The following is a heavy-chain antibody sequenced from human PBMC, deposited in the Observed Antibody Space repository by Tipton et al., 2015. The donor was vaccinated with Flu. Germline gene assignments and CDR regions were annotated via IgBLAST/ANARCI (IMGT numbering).Heavy chain of an antibody. Sequence: SLRLSCAASRFTFSSYEMNWVRQAPGKGLEWVSYISSSGNTISYADSVRGRFTISRDNTKKSLSLQLNSLRAGDTAIYYCATLTGDDYWGQGILVTVSS. D-gene: IGHD7-27*01. V-gene: IGHV3-48*03. CDR2: ISSSGNTI. CDR3: ATLTGDDY. CDR1: RFTFSSYE. J-gene: IGHJ4*02.